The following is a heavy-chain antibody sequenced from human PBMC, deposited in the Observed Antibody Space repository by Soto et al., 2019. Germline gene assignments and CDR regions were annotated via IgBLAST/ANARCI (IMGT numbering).Heavy chain of an antibody. CDR1: GFTFSSYA. CDR2: ISGSGGST. V-gene: IGHV3-23*01. D-gene: IGHD6-13*01. J-gene: IGHJ4*02. CDR3: AKGGSYSSSWYLDY. Sequence: LRLSCAASGFTFSSYAMSWVRQAPGKGLEWVSAISGSGGSTYYADSVKGRFTISRDNSKNTLYLQMNSLRAEDTAVYYCAKGGSYSSSWYLDYWGQGTLVTVSS.